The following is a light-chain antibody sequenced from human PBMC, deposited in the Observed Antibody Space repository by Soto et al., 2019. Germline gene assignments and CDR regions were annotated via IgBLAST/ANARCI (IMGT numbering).Light chain of an antibody. V-gene: IGKV3-11*01. CDR2: DAS. Sequence: EIVLTQSPATLSLSPGDRATLSCRASQGVSNYLAWYQQKPGQAPRLLIYDASNWATGIPARFSGSGSGTDFTLTISSLEPEDFAVYYCQHRSNWPSFGPGTKVDIK. CDR1: QGVSNY. CDR3: QHRSNWPS. J-gene: IGKJ3*01.